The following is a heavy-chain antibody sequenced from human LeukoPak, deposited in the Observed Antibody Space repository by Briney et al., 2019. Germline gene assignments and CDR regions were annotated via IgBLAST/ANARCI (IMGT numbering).Heavy chain of an antibody. V-gene: IGHV3-23*01. CDR1: GFTFSSYS. J-gene: IGHJ5*02. CDR2: ISGSGGST. Sequence: GGSLRLSCAASGFTFSSYSMNWVRQAPGKGLEWVSAISGSGGSTYYADSVKGRFTISRDNSKNTLYLQMNSLRAEDTAVYYCAKGPWLVQVDWFDPWGQGTLVTVSS. CDR3: AKGPWLVQVDWFDP. D-gene: IGHD6-19*01.